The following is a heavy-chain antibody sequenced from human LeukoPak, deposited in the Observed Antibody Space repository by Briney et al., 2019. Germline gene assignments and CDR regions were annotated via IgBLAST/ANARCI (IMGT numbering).Heavy chain of an antibody. CDR2: IYSGGST. J-gene: IGHJ4*02. Sequence: GGSLRLSCAASGFTVSSNYMSWVRQAPGKGLEWVSVIYSGGSTYYADSVKGRFTISRDNSKNTLYLQMNSLRAEDTAVYYCAKDLDYYGSGSDPVFDYWGQGTLVTVSS. D-gene: IGHD3-10*01. V-gene: IGHV3-53*01. CDR1: GFTVSSNY. CDR3: AKDLDYYGSGSDPVFDY.